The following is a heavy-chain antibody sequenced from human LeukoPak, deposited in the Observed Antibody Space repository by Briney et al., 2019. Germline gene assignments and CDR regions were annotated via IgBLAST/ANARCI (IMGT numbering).Heavy chain of an antibody. CDR1: GGSISSYY. CDR3: ARDLGGGGYSYALYY. Sequence: SETLSLTCTVSGGSISSYYWSWIRQTAGEGLEWIGRIYKSGRTNYNPSLKSRVTMSLDTSKNQFSLKLRSVTAADTAVYYCARDLGGGGYSYALYYWGEGTLVTVSS. D-gene: IGHD5-18*01. V-gene: IGHV4-4*07. J-gene: IGHJ4*02. CDR2: IYKSGRT.